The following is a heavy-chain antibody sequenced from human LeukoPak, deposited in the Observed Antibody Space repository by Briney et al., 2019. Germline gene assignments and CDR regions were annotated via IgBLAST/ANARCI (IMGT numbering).Heavy chain of an antibody. V-gene: IGHV3-64D*09. CDR3: ASGYSGFGVGY. J-gene: IGHJ4*02. Sequence: GGSLRLSCSASGFTFSSYAMHWVRQAPGKGLEYVSAISSNGGSTYYADSVKGRFTISRDNSKNTLYLQMSSLRAEDTAVYYCASGYSGFGVGYWGQGTLVTVSS. CDR2: ISSNGGST. D-gene: IGHD5-12*01. CDR1: GFTFSSYA.